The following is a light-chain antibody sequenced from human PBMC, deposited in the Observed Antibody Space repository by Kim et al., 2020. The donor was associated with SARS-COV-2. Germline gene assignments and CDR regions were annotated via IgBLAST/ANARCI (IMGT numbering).Light chain of an antibody. CDR3: MQGLSTRT. CDR1: ESLLNYNGNNY. CDR2: LGS. J-gene: IGKJ1*01. V-gene: IGKV2-28*01. Sequence: EPASISCRSSESLLNYNGNNYLDWYLQKPGQSPQLLIYLGSNRASGVPDRFTGSGSGTDFTLKISRVEAEDVGVYYCMQGLSTRTFGQGTKVDIK.